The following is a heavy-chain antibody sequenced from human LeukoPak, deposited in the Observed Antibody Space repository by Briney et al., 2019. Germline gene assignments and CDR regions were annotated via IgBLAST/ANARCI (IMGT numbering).Heavy chain of an antibody. J-gene: IGHJ4*02. CDR3: ATSVVPRPHDYFFAF. CDR1: GYSFTNYW. D-gene: IGHD1-1*01. Sequence: GESLKISCKASGYSFTNYWIGWVRQRPGKGLEWIGNVYPGDAETRYSPSFPGQVSISADKSLSTAYLQWTSLKVSDSAIYFCATSVVPRPHDYFFAFWGQGAQVIVSS. CDR2: VYPGDAET. V-gene: IGHV5-51*03.